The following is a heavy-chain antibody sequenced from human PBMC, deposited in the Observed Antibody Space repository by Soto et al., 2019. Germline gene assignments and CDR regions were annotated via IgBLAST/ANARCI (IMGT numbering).Heavy chain of an antibody. D-gene: IGHD1-26*01. V-gene: IGHV4-30-4*01. Sequence: PSETLSLTCTVSGGSISNDYFYWSWIRQPPGKGLEWIGYIHSSGRTYYNPSLKSRLDISIDTSKNHFSLKMTSVTAADTAVYFCARGGAIADFYFDSWGQGMLVTVSS. J-gene: IGHJ4*02. CDR2: IHSSGRT. CDR1: GGSISNDYFY. CDR3: ARGGAIADFYFDS.